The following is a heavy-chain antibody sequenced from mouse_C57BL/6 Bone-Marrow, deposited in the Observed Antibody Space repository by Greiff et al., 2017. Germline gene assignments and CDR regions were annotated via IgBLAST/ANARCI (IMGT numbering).Heavy chain of an antibody. V-gene: IGHV1-80*01. CDR3: AREGDYSNWYFDV. Sequence: LQESGAELVKPGASVKISCKASGYAFSSYWMNWVKQRPGQGLEWIGQIYPGDGDTNYNGKFKGKATLTADKSSSTAYMQLSSLTSEDSAVYFGAREGDYSNWYFDVWGTGTTVTVSS. D-gene: IGHD2-5*01. CDR1: GYAFSSYW. J-gene: IGHJ1*03. CDR2: IYPGDGDT.